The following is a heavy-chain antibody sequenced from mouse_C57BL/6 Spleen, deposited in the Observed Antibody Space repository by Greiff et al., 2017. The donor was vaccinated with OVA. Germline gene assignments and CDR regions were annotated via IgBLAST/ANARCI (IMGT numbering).Heavy chain of an antibody. Sequence: QPGAELVRPGSSVKLSCKASGYTFTSYWLHWVKQRPIQGLEWIGNIDPSDSETHYNQKFKDKATLTVDKSSSTAYMQLSSLTSEDSAVYYCARGYFDVRGTGTTVTVSS. V-gene: IGHV1-52*01. CDR1: GYTFTSYW. CDR2: IDPSDSET. CDR3: ARGYFDV. J-gene: IGHJ1*03.